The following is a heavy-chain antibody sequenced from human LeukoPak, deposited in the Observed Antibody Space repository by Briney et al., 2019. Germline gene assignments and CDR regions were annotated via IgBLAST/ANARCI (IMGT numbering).Heavy chain of an antibody. J-gene: IGHJ3*02. CDR1: GGTFSGYY. V-gene: IGHV4-34*01. CDR3: ARVTYGDYSGGAFDI. CDR2: INHSGST. D-gene: IGHD4-17*01. Sequence: PSETLSLTCAVYGGTFSGYYWSWIRQPPGKGLEWIGEINHSGSTNYNPSLNSRVTISVDTSKNQFSLKLSAVTAADTAVYYYARVTYGDYSGGAFDIWGQGTVVTVSS.